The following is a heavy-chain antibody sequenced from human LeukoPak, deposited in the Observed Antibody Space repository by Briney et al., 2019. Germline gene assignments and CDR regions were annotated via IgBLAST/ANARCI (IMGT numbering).Heavy chain of an antibody. D-gene: IGHD4-23*01. J-gene: IGHJ4*02. CDR3: ARSVLRWYFDY. V-gene: IGHV4-34*01. CDR2: INHSGST. Sequence: SETLSLTCAVYGGSFSGYYWSWIRQPPGKGLECIGEINHSGSTNYNPSLKSRVTISVDTSKNQFSLKLSSVTAADTAVYYCARSVLRWYFDYWGQGTLVTVSS. CDR1: GGSFSGYY.